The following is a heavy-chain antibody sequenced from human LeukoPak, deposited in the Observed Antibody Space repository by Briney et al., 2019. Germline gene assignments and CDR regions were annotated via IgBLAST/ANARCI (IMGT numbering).Heavy chain of an antibody. CDR1: GYSFTTYW. V-gene: IGHV5-10-1*01. D-gene: IGHD2-21*02. CDR2: IDPSDSYT. J-gene: IGHJ3*02. Sequence: GESLKISCKASGYSFTTYWISWVRQMPGKGLEWMGRIDPSDSYTNYSPSFQGHVTISADKSISTAYLQWSSLKASDTAMYYCARRALPPAYCGGDCFDAFDIWGQGTMVTVSS. CDR3: ARRALPPAYCGGDCFDAFDI.